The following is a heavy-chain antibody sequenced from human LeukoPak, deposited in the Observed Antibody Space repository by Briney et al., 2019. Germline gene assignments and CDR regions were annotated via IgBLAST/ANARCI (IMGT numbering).Heavy chain of an antibody. D-gene: IGHD3-22*01. CDR2: VYTSGST. CDR3: ARVFMITMIVAFDY. Sequence: SETLSLTCTVSGGSLSSYYWSWIRQPAGKGLEWIGRVYTSGSTNYNPSLKSRVTVSVDTSKNQFSLKLTSVTAADTAVYYCARVFMITMIVAFDYWGQGTLVTVSS. CDR1: GGSLSSYY. J-gene: IGHJ4*02. V-gene: IGHV4-4*07.